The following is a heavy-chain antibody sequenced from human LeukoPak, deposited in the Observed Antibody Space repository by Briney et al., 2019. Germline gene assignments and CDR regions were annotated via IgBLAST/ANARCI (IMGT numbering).Heavy chain of an antibody. D-gene: IGHD3-3*01. CDR1: GFTFSSYR. V-gene: IGHV3-21*01. CDR2: ISSSSRYK. CDR3: ARGAITTYDY. Sequence: KPGGSLRLSCAASGFTFSSYRMNWVRQAPGKGLELVSSISSSSRYKYYAVSVKGPFTSSRYNAKNSLYLQMNSLRAEDTAVYYCARGAITTYDYWGQGTLVTVSS. J-gene: IGHJ4*02.